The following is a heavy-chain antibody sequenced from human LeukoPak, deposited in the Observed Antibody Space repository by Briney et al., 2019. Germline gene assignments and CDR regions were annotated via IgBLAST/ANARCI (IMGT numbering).Heavy chain of an antibody. V-gene: IGHV3-23*01. CDR1: AFSLSAYN. Sequence: PGGSLRLSCAASAFSLSAYNMNWVRQAPGKGLEWVSAISGSGGSTYYADSVKGRFTISRDNSKNTLYLQMNSLRAEDTAVYYCAKDQGGSGSWDYWGQGTLVTVSS. D-gene: IGHD3-10*01. CDR3: AKDQGGSGSWDY. CDR2: ISGSGGST. J-gene: IGHJ4*02.